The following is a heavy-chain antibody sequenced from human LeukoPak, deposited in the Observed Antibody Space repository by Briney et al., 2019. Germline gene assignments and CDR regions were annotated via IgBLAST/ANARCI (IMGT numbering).Heavy chain of an antibody. D-gene: IGHD5-18*01. CDR1: GFTFGDHA. J-gene: IGHJ6*02. CDR2: IRSRAYGGTT. CDR3: SRGPIQLWVHNGMDV. V-gene: IGHV3-49*04. Sequence: PGRSLRLSCSSYGFTFGDHAISWVRQAPRKGLEWVGFIRSRAYGGTTEYAPSVKSRFSISRDDSKGIAYLQMNSLKIEHTAVYYCSRGPIQLWVHNGMDVWGQGTTVIVSS.